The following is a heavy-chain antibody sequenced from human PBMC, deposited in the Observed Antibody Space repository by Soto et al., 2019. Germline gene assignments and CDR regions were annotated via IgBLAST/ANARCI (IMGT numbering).Heavy chain of an antibody. CDR1: GYTFTGYY. Sequence: GASVKVSCKASGYTFTGYYMHWVRQAPGQGLEWMGWINPNSGGTNYAQKFQGRVTMTRDTSISTAYMELSRLRSDDTAVYYCARDNLSALRTRTWFDLWCQGTLATVS. D-gene: IGHD2-2*01. CDR3: ARDNLSALRTRTWFDL. V-gene: IGHV1-2*02. J-gene: IGHJ5*02. CDR2: INPNSGGT.